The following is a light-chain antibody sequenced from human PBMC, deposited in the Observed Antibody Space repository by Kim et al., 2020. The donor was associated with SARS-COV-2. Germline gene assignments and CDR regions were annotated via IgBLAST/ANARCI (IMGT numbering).Light chain of an antibody. CDR3: QQYNKWPPWT. CDR1: ERVSSH. CDR2: SAS. J-gene: IGKJ1*01. Sequence: EVVMTQSPATLSLSPGERATLSCTASERVSSHVAWYQQKPGQAPRLLIYSASTRATGIPARFSGSGSGTEFTLTISSLQSEDIAVYYCQQYNKWPPWTFGQGTKLELK. V-gene: IGKV3-15*01.